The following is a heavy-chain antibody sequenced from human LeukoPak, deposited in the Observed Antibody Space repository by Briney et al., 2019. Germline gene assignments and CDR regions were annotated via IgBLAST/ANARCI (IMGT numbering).Heavy chain of an antibody. CDR3: ASLLERSGSYYYYMDV. CDR1: GFTFSSYS. Sequence: PGWSLRLSCAASGFTFSSYSMNWVRQAPGKGLEWVSYISSSSSTIYYADSVKGRFTISRDNAKNSLYLQMNSLRAEDTAVYYCASLLERSGSYYYYMDVWGKGTTVTVSS. CDR2: ISSSSSTI. D-gene: IGHD1-1*01. V-gene: IGHV3-48*04. J-gene: IGHJ6*03.